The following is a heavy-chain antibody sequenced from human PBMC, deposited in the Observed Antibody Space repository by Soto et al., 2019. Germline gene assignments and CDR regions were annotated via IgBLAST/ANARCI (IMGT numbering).Heavy chain of an antibody. Sequence: ASVKVSCKASGYTFKAYDVMWVRKAPGQGLEWMGWISGHNGKADYAENFQGRVIMTTDTSTATASMDLRGLRSDDTDVYYCARKGYIGNFAMDVWGKGTTATVSS. CDR3: ARKGYIGNFAMDV. CDR2: ISGHNGKA. V-gene: IGHV1-18*04. D-gene: IGHD5-12*01. CDR1: GYTFKAYD. J-gene: IGHJ6*04.